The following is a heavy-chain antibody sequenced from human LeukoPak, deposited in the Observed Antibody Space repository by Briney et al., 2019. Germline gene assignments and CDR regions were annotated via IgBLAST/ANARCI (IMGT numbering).Heavy chain of an antibody. V-gene: IGHV3-23*01. J-gene: IGHJ4*02. CDR2: ISERGGST. CDR1: GISLTNYA. D-gene: IGHD3-10*01. CDR3: AKRGVVIRGLLVIGYHQEAYHYDF. Sequence: PGGSLRLSCVVSGISLTNYAMTWVRQAPGKGLEWVSYISERGGSTTYADSVKGRFTISRDTSLSTLYLQMNNLRAEDTALYFCAKRGVVIRGLLVIGYHQEAYHYDFWGQGVLVTVSS.